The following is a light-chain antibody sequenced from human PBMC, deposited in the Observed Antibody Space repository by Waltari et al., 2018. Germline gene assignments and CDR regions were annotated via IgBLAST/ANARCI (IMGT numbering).Light chain of an antibody. Sequence: CRASQSISRDLAGYQQKPGQAPRLLIYGASTRATGIPDRFSGSGSGTDFSPTISGLEPEDSAVYYCQHHFRLPATFGQGTKVEIK. CDR1: QSISRD. CDR2: GAS. J-gene: IGKJ1*01. V-gene: IGKV3-20*01. CDR3: QHHFRLPAT.